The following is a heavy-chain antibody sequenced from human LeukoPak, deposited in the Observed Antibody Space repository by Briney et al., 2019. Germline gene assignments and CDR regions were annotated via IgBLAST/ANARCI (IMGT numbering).Heavy chain of an antibody. D-gene: IGHD6-13*01. CDR1: GYSISSGYY. V-gene: IGHV4-38-2*02. CDR3: ARLLAAADDYYYYYMDV. Sequence: PSETLSLTCTVSGYSISSGYYWGWIRQPPGKGLEWIGSIYHSGSTYYNPSLKSRVTISVDTSKNQFSLKLSSVTAADTAVYYCARLLAAADDYYYYYMDVWGKGTTVTISS. J-gene: IGHJ6*03. CDR2: IYHSGST.